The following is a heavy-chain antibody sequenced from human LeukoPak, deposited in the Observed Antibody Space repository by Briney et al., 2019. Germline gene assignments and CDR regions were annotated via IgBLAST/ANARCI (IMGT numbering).Heavy chain of an antibody. J-gene: IGHJ4*02. V-gene: IGHV1-2*02. CDR1: GYTFSDYY. Sequence: GASVKVSCKASGYTFSDYYMHWVRQAPGQGLEWMGWINPNSGGTNYAQKFQGRVTMTRDSSISTAYMELSRLRSDDTAVYYCARVSCSGGSCYSVKAYFDYWGQGTLVTVSS. CDR3: ARVSCSGGSCYSVKAYFDY. D-gene: IGHD2-15*01. CDR2: INPNSGGT.